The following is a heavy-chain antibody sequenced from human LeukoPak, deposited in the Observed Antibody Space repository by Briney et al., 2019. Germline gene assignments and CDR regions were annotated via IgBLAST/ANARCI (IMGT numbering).Heavy chain of an antibody. CDR2: IIPIFGTA. CDR3: AREITMVRGVVLSFDY. Sequence: SVKVSCKASGGTFSSYAISWVRQAPGQGLEWMGRIIPIFGTANYAQKFQGRVTITTDESTSTAYMELSSLRSEDTAVYYCAREITMVRGVVLSFDYWGQGTLVTVLS. D-gene: IGHD3-10*01. V-gene: IGHV1-69*05. CDR1: GGTFSSYA. J-gene: IGHJ4*02.